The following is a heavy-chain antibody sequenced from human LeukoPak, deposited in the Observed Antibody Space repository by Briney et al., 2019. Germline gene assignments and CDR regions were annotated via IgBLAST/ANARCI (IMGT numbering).Heavy chain of an antibody. CDR1: GGSISSGGYY. V-gene: IGHV4-31*03. CDR2: IYYIGST. CDR3: ARGHFNILTGYYIDS. D-gene: IGHD3-9*01. Sequence: SETLSLTCSVSGGSISSGGYYWSWIRQHPGMGREWIGHIYYIGSTYYNPSLKSRVTISVDTSKKQFSLKLSSVTAADTAVYYCARGHFNILTGYYIDSWGQGTLVTVSS. J-gene: IGHJ5*01.